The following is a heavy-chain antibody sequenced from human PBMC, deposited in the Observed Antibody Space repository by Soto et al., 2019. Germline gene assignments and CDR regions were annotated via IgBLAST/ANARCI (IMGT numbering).Heavy chain of an antibody. D-gene: IGHD6-13*01. CDR2: IYYSGST. Sequence: QVQLQESGPGLVKPSETLSLTCTVSGGSVSSGSYYWSWIRQPPGKGLEWIGYIYYSGSTNYNPSLKSRVTISVDTSKNQFSLKLSSVTAADTAVYYCARVGDIAAADPYNWFDPWGQGTLVTVSS. J-gene: IGHJ5*02. V-gene: IGHV4-61*01. CDR3: ARVGDIAAADPYNWFDP. CDR1: GGSVSSGSYY.